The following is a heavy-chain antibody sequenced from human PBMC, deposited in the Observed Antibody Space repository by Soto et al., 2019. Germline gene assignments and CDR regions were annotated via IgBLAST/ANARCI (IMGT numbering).Heavy chain of an antibody. J-gene: IGHJ5*02. CDR3: ASEYSYGLGGEHWFDP. V-gene: IGHV4-39*01. CDR1: GGSISSSSYY. CDR2: IYYSGST. D-gene: IGHD5-18*01. Sequence: SETLSLTCTVSGGSISSSSYYWGWIRQPPGKGLEWIGSIYYSGSTYYNPSLKSRVTISVDTSKNQFSLKLSSVTAADTAVYYCASEYSYGLGGEHWFDPWGQGTLVTVSS.